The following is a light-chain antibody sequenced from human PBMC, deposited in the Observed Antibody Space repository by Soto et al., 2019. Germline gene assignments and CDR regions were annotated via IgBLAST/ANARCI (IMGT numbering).Light chain of an antibody. CDR2: DAS. CDR3: QQYTNTNNPWM. CDR1: QTISTW. J-gene: IGKJ1*01. V-gene: IGKV1-5*01. Sequence: IPMTQSPSTLSAYVGDRVTITCRASQTISTWMAWYQQKPGKAPKLLVYDASTLQSGVASRFSGSGSGTEFTLIISGLQPDDSATYYCQQYTNTNNPWMFGQGTKVDIK.